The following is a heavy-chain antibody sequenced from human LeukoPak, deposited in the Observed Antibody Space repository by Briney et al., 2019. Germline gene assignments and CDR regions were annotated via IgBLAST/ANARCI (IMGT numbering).Heavy chain of an antibody. CDR2: ISPYNGNT. D-gene: IGHD2-8*01. V-gene: IGHV1-18*01. J-gene: IGHJ5*02. CDR1: GYTFTSYG. CDR3: ARDLGRYCTNGVCYKGNWFDP. Sequence: ASVKVSCKASGYTFTSYGISWVRQAPGQGLEWMGWISPYNGNTNYAQKLQGRVTITTDTSTSTAYMELRSLRCDDTAVYYCARDLGRYCTNGVCYKGNWFDPWGQGTLVTVSS.